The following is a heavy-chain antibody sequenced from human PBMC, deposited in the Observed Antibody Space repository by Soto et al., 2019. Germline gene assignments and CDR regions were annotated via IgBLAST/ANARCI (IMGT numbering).Heavy chain of an antibody. J-gene: IGHJ4*02. D-gene: IGHD1-1*01. CDR1: GYKFTYYW. V-gene: IGHV5-10-1*01. Sequence: GESLKISCKGSGYKFTYYWLSWVRQTPGKGLEWMGRIEPSDSYINYSPSLRGHVTISIDESISTAHLQWSSLKASDTATYYCAIVTAETAYHYFDFWGQGTLVTVSS. CDR2: IEPSDSYI. CDR3: AIVTAETAYHYFDF.